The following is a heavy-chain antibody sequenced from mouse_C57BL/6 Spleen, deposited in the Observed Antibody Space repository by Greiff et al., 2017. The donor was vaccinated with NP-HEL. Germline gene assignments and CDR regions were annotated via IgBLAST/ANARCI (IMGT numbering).Heavy chain of an antibody. Sequence: QVQLKQPGTELVKPGASVKLSCHSSSSPFPLSFLPFFPPLPFHCLYLILNINPSNGGTNYNEKFKSKATLTVDKSSSTAYMQLSSLTSEDSAVYYCARKGQLGLDYWGQGTTLTVSS. J-gene: IGHJ2*01. CDR1: SSPFPLSF. CDR2: INPSNGGT. V-gene: IGHV1-53*01. CDR3: ARKGQLGLDY. D-gene: IGHD3-2*01.